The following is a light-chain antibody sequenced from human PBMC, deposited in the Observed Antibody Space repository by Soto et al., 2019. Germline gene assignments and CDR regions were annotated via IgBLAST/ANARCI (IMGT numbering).Light chain of an antibody. Sequence: DIQMTQSPSSLSASVGDRVTITCRASQSIFNYLNWYQQKPGKAPKLLIFATSNLQSGVTSRFSGSGSGTEFTLTSSSLQLEDFATYSCQHSSLSPWTFGQGTKVEIK. V-gene: IGKV1-39*01. CDR2: ATS. CDR3: QHSSLSPWT. CDR1: QSIFNY. J-gene: IGKJ1*01.